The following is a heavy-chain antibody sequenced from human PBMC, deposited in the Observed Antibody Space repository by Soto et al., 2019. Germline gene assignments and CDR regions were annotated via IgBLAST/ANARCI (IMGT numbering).Heavy chain of an antibody. CDR1: GFLLSNARMG. CDR2: IFSNDEK. Sequence: QVTLKESGPVLVKPTETLTLTCSVSGFLLSNARMGVSWIRQPPGKALEWLAHIFSNDEKSYSTSLKSRLTISKDTSKSQVVLTMTNMDPVDTATYYCARIPEYSSRWYFDAFDIWGQGTMVTVSS. CDR3: ARIPEYSSRWYFDAFDI. V-gene: IGHV2-26*01. D-gene: IGHD6-13*01. J-gene: IGHJ3*02.